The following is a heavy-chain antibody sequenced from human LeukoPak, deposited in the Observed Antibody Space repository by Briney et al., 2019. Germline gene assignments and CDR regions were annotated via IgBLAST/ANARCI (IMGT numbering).Heavy chain of an antibody. CDR1: GYTLTELS. Sequence: ASVKVSCKVPGYTLTELSMHWVRQAPGKGLEWMGGFDPEDGETIYAQKFQGRVTMTEDTSTDTAYMELSSLRSEDTAVYYCATGVSGSYFSFDPWGQGTLVTVSS. D-gene: IGHD1-26*01. CDR2: FDPEDGET. J-gene: IGHJ5*02. CDR3: ATGVSGSYFSFDP. V-gene: IGHV1-24*01.